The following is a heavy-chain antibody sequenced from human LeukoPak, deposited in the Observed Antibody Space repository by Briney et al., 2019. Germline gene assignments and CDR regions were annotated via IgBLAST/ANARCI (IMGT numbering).Heavy chain of an antibody. D-gene: IGHD6-13*01. Sequence: GGSLRLSCAASGFTVSSNYMSWVRQAPGKGLEWVSVIYSGGSTYYADSVKGRFTISRDNSKNTLYLQMNSLRAEDTAVYHCARAQQQPFDYWGQGTLVTVSS. CDR1: GFTVSSNY. V-gene: IGHV3-53*01. CDR2: IYSGGST. CDR3: ARAQQQPFDY. J-gene: IGHJ4*02.